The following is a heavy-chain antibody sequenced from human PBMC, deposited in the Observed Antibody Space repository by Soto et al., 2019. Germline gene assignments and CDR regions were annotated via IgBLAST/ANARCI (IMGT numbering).Heavy chain of an antibody. Sequence: QLQLQESGPGLVKPSETLSLTCTVSGGSISSSSYYWGWIRQPPGTGLEWIGSIFYSGSTYYNPSLKSRVTRSVDTSKNQFSLKLSSVTAADTAVYYCARRKPPYGDYGGDFDYWGQGTLVTVSS. CDR2: IFYSGST. CDR3: ARRKPPYGDYGGDFDY. V-gene: IGHV4-39*01. D-gene: IGHD4-17*01. J-gene: IGHJ4*02. CDR1: GGSISSSSYY.